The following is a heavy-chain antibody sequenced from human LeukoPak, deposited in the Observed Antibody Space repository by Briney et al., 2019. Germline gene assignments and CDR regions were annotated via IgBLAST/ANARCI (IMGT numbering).Heavy chain of an antibody. CDR3: AREASFIRDYYYGMDV. Sequence: ASVKVSCKASGYTVTGYYMHWVRQAPGQGLEWVGWINPSSGGTNYAQKFQGRVTMTRDTSISTAYMELSRLRSDDTAVYYCAREASFIRDYYYGMDVWGQGTTVTVSS. CDR2: INPSSGGT. V-gene: IGHV1-2*02. J-gene: IGHJ6*02. CDR1: GYTVTGYY.